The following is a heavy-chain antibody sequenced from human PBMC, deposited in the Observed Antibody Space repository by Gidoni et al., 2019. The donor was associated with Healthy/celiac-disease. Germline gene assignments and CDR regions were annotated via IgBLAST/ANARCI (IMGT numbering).Heavy chain of an antibody. CDR3: ARMYYYDSSGYSPAEYFQH. CDR1: GGTFSSYA. CDR2: IIPIFGTA. V-gene: IGHV1-69*01. J-gene: IGHJ1*01. Sequence: QVQLVQSGAEVKKPGSSVKVSCKASGGTFSSYAIRWVRQAPGQGLEWMGGIIPIFGTANYAQKFQGRVTITADESTSTAYMELSSLRSEDTAVYYCARMYYYDSSGYSPAEYFQHWGQGTLVTVSS. D-gene: IGHD3-22*01.